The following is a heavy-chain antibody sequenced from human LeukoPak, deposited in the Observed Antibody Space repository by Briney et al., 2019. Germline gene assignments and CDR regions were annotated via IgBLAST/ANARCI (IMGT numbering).Heavy chain of an antibody. CDR2: ISSSGSNI. CDR3: VRDLRGVEPPPPHQKY. CDR1: GFTFSNFP. D-gene: IGHD1-14*01. J-gene: IGHJ4*02. V-gene: IGHV3-64D*06. Sequence: GGALRLSCAASGFTFSNFPMTWVRQAPRKGLEYVSAISSSGSNIFYADSVKGRFTISRDNSKSTLYLQMSGLRTDDTAVYYCVRDLRGVEPPPPHQKYWGQGTLVTVSS.